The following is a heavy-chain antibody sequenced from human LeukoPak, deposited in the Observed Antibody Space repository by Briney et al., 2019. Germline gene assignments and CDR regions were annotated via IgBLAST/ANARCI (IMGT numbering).Heavy chain of an antibody. CDR3: TRDLGGHDTY. CDR1: GFTFSSYW. D-gene: IGHD3-22*01. V-gene: IGHV3-74*01. J-gene: IGHJ4*02. Sequence: GGSLRLSCAASGFTFSSYWMHWVRQAPGKGLVWVSHINTDGSNTGYADSVKGRFTISRDNAQNTLYLQKNSLRAEDTAVYYCTRDLGGHDTYWGQGTLVTVSS. CDR2: INTDGSNT.